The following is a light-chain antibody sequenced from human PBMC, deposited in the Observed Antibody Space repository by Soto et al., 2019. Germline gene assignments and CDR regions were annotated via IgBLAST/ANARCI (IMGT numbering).Light chain of an antibody. CDR2: DTS. CDR1: QGMTNY. CDR3: QQYDSLPLT. Sequence: DIPMTQSPSSLSASVGDRVTITCRASQGMTNYLNWYQLKPGKAPKLLIYDTSHLETGVPSRFSGSGSGTDFTFTISSLQPEDFATYYCQQYDSLPLTFGGGTKVEIK. V-gene: IGKV1-33*01. J-gene: IGKJ4*01.